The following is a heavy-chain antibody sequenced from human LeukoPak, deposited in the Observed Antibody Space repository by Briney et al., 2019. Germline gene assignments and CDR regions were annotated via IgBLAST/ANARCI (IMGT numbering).Heavy chain of an antibody. V-gene: IGHV4-30-2*01. Sequence: PSQTLSLTCSVSGGSISSGGYYWSWIRQPPGKGLEWIGYIYHSGSTYYNPSLKSRVTISVDRSKNQFSLKLSSVTAADTAVYYCARPLGDRGPVDYWGQGTLVTVSS. CDR2: IYHSGST. CDR3: ARPLGDRGPVDY. D-gene: IGHD1-26*01. J-gene: IGHJ4*02. CDR1: GGSISSGGYY.